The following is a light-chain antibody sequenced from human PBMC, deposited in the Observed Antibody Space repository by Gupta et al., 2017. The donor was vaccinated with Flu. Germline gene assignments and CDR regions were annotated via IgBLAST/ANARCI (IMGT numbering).Light chain of an antibody. CDR1: RTDIGKNY. Sequence: VTISCTGSRTDIGKNYVSWYQQHPGTAPKLLIYENNKRPSGVPDRISGSNSGTSATLVISGLQTGDEADYYCGSWHSRRNTGIFGSGTKLTVL. CDR2: ENN. V-gene: IGLV1-51*01. CDR3: GSWHSRRNTGI. J-gene: IGLJ2*01.